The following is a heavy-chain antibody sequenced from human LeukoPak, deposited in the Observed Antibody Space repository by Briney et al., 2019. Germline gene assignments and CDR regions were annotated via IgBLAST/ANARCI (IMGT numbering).Heavy chain of an antibody. CDR3: ARGGLGYCSGGSCPYNWFDP. V-gene: IGHV1-18*01. CDR1: GYTFTNYG. D-gene: IGHD2-15*01. J-gene: IGHJ5*02. CDR2: ISPYNGNT. Sequence: ASVKVSCKASGYTFTNYGISWVRQAPGQGLEWMGWISPYNGNTNYAQKLQGRLTMTPDTSTSTAYMELRSLRSDDTAVYYCARGGLGYCSGGSCPYNWFDPWGQGTLVTVSS.